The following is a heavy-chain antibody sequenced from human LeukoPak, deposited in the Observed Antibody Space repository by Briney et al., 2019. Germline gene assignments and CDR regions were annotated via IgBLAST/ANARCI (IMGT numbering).Heavy chain of an antibody. J-gene: IGHJ4*02. V-gene: IGHV3-30-3*01. Sequence: PGRSLRLSCVASGFTFNRYAMHWVRQAPGKGLEWVTVMSADSTNKYYADSVKGRFTISRDNSKSTLYLQMNSLRAEDTATYFCARDSRGEYWGQGTLVTVSS. D-gene: IGHD3-16*01. CDR3: ARDSRGEY. CDR2: MSADSTNK. CDR1: GFTFNRYA.